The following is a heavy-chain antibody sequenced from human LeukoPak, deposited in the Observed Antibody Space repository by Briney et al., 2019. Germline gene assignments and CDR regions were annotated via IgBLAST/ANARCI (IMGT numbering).Heavy chain of an antibody. V-gene: IGHV3-11*04. J-gene: IGHJ3*02. CDR2: ISSSGSTI. CDR1: GFTFSSYA. CDR3: ASGKAYSRAFDI. Sequence: GGSLRLSCAASGFTFSSYAMSWIRQAPGKGLEWVSYISSSGSTIYYADSVKGRFTISRDNAKNSLYLQMNSLRAEDTAVYYCASGKAYSRAFDIWGQGTMVTVSS. D-gene: IGHD1-14*01.